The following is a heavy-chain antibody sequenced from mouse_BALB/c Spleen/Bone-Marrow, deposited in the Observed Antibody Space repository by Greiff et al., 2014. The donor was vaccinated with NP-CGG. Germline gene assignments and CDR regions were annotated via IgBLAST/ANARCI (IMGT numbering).Heavy chain of an antibody. CDR3: AKRGAYGNFWFAY. CDR1: GFTFSSYA. V-gene: IGHV5-6-5*01. J-gene: IGHJ3*01. Sequence: EVQVVESGGGLVKPGGSLKLSCAASGFTFSSYAMSWVRQTPEKRLEWVASISSGGSTYYPDSVKGRFTISRDNARNILYLQMSSLRSEDTAMYYCAKRGAYGNFWFAYWGQGTLSLSLQ. CDR2: ISSGGST. D-gene: IGHD2-10*02.